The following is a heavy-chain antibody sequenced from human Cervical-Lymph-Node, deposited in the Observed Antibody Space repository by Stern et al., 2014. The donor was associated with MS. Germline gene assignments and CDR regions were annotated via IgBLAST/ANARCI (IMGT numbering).Heavy chain of an antibody. D-gene: IGHD3-9*01. CDR1: GYSFTSYW. CDR2: IYPGDSDT. J-gene: IGHJ4*02. V-gene: IGHV5-51*01. CDR3: ARGIRYFGWPFDY. Sequence: VQLGQSGAEVKKPGESLKISCKGSGYSFTSYWIGWVRQMPGKGLERMGSIYPGDSDTRYGPSFQGRFTISADKSINTAYLQWSSLKASDTAMYYCARGIRYFGWPFDYWGQGTLVTVSS.